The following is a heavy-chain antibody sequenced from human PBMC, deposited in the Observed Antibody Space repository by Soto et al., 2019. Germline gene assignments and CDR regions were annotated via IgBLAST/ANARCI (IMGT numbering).Heavy chain of an antibody. CDR1: GFTFSDFW. CDR2: IKHDGSET. J-gene: IGHJ4*02. D-gene: IGHD2-15*01. Sequence: EVQVVESGGDLVQPGGSLRLSCVVSGFTFSDFWMSWVRQAPGKGLDWVANIKHDGSETYYVGSVEGRFTISRDNTKESLYLQMNSLGDEDKGLYYCARGGSWGPDFWGQGTLVTVSS. V-gene: IGHV3-7*01. CDR3: ARGGSWGPDF.